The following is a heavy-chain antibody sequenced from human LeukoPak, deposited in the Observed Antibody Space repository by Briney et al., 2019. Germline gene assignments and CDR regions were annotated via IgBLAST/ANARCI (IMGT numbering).Heavy chain of an antibody. D-gene: IGHD1-26*01. Sequence: PGGSLRLSCAASGFTFTSYSMNWVRQAPGKGLEWVSTISGGGDSTYYADSVKGRFTISRDSSKNTLYLQVNSLRAEDTAVYYCAKGGKWDVTPFDYWGQGTLVTVSS. J-gene: IGHJ4*02. CDR2: ISGGGDST. V-gene: IGHV3-23*01. CDR1: GFTFTSYS. CDR3: AKGGKWDVTPFDY.